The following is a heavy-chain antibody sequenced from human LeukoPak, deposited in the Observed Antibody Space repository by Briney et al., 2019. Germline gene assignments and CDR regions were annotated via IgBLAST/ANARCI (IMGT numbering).Heavy chain of an antibody. CDR3: AKERSRGGDCLDY. Sequence: PGGSLRLSCAASGFTFSSYAMHWVRQAPGKGPEWVAVISYDKSNKYYADSVKGRFTISRDNSKNTLYLQMNSLRAEETAVYYCAKERSRGGDCLDYWGQGTLVTVSS. V-gene: IGHV3-30*04. D-gene: IGHD2-21*02. CDR1: GFTFSSYA. J-gene: IGHJ4*02. CDR2: ISYDKSNK.